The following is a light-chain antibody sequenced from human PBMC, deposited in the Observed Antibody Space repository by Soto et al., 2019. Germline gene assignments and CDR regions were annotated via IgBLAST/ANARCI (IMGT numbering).Light chain of an antibody. CDR2: GAS. J-gene: IGKJ5*01. Sequence: EIVMTQSPATLSVSPGERATLSCRASQSISSDVAWYQQKPGQAPRLLIYGASTTATGIPARFSGSGSGTDFTLTISGLEPEDFAVYYCQHRNNWPITFGQGTRLEIK. V-gene: IGKV3-15*01. CDR3: QHRNNWPIT. CDR1: QSISSD.